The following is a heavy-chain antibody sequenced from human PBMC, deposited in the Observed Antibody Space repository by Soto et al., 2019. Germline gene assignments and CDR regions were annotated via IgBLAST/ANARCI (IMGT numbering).Heavy chain of an antibody. CDR1: GYTFTGYY. J-gene: IGHJ4*02. Sequence: ASVKVSFKASGYTFTGYYMHWVRQAPGQGLEWMGWINPNSGGTNYAQKFQGWVTMTRDTSISTAYMELSRLRSDDTAVYYCARDLSYSSSVRYYFDYWGQGTLVTVSS. CDR2: INPNSGGT. D-gene: IGHD6-6*01. CDR3: ARDLSYSSSVRYYFDY. V-gene: IGHV1-2*04.